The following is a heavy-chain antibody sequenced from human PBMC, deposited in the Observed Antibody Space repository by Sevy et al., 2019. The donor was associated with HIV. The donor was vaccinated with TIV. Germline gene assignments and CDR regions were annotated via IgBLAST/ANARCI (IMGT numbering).Heavy chain of an antibody. CDR2: INPNSGGT. Sequence: ASVKVSCKASGYTFTGYYMHWVRRAPGQGLEWMGRINPNSGGTNYAQKFQGRVTMTRDTSISTAYMELSRLRSDDTAVYYCARAESIGYCSSTSCYRGGWFDPWGQGTLVTVSS. J-gene: IGHJ5*02. V-gene: IGHV1-2*06. CDR3: ARAESIGYCSSTSCYRGGWFDP. CDR1: GYTFTGYY. D-gene: IGHD2-2*01.